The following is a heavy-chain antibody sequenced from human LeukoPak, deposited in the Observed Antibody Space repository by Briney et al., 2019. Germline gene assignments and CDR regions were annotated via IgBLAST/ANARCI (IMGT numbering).Heavy chain of an antibody. CDR3: IVFGDSNH. J-gene: IGHJ5*02. D-gene: IGHD4-17*01. CDR1: GFTFSGYA. V-gene: IGHV3-21*04. Sequence: GGSLRLSCAASGFTFSGYAMNWVRQAPGKGLEWVSSISSSGYYIYYAASVRGRFTISRDTSKNTLYLQINSLRVEDTAVYYCIVFGDSNHWGQGTLVTVSS. CDR2: ISSSGYYI.